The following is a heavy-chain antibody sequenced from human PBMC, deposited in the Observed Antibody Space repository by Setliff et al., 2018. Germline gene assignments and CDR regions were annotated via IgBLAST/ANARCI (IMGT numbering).Heavy chain of an antibody. D-gene: IGHD2-15*01. V-gene: IGHV3-21*03. CDR1: GFTFSTYS. CDR3: ARTAGSSSASGFDY. J-gene: IGHJ4*02. Sequence: LRLSCVASGFTFSTYSMNWVRQAPGKGLEWVSSISSSSSCIYYADSVKGRFTISRDNAKNSLYLQMNSLRAEDTAVYYCARTAGSSSASGFDYWGQGTLVTVSS. CDR2: ISSSSSCI.